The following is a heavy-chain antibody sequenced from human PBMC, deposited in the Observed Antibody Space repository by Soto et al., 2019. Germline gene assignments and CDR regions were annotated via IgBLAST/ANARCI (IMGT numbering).Heavy chain of an antibody. V-gene: IGHV3-9*01. J-gene: IGHJ6*02. Sequence: PVGSLRLSCAVSGFTFEDYAMHWFRQDPVKGLEWVASISWDSGKIGYADSVKGRFTISRDNAKNSLYLQMDSLRADDTALYFCAKDKSNEELSVYYYNGLDAWGQGTTVTVSS. CDR1: GFTFEDYA. CDR2: ISWDSGKI. D-gene: IGHD3-10*01. CDR3: AKDKSNEELSVYYYNGLDA.